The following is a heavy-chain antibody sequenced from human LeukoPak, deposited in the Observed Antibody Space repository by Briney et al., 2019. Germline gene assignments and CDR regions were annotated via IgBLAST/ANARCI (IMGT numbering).Heavy chain of an antibody. CDR2: VIPILGIG. J-gene: IGHJ4*02. CDR3: AREMTTVTPSFDY. D-gene: IGHD4-17*01. CDR1: GGTFSSYT. Sequence: SVKVSCKASGGTFSSYTINWVRQAPGQGLEWMGGVIPILGIGNNAQKFQGRVTITADKSTSTAYMELSSLRSADTAVYYCAREMTTVTPSFDYWGQGTLVTVSS. V-gene: IGHV1-69*10.